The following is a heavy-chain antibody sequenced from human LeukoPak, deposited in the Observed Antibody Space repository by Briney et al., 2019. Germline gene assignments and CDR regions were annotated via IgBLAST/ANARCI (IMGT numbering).Heavy chain of an antibody. Sequence: GGSLRLSCAASGFTFSSYAMHWVRQAPGKGLEWVANIKQDGSEKYYVDSVKGRFTISRDNAKNSLYLQMNSLRAEDTAVYYCASRAMDVWGQGTTVTVSS. V-gene: IGHV3-7*03. J-gene: IGHJ6*02. CDR3: ASRAMDV. CDR1: GFTFSSYA. CDR2: IKQDGSEK.